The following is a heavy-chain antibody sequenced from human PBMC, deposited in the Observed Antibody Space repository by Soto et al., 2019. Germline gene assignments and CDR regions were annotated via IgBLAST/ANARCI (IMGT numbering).Heavy chain of an antibody. CDR3: ARLGSGTTVLGWFDP. V-gene: IGHV4-39*07. D-gene: IGHD1-1*01. J-gene: IGHJ5*02. Sequence: PSETLSLTCTVSGGSISSSSYYWGWIRQPPGKGLEWIGSIYYSGSTNYNPSLKSRVTISVDTSKNQFSLKLSSVTAADTAVYYCARLGSGTTVLGWFDPWGQGTLVTVSS. CDR1: GGSISSSSYY. CDR2: IYYSGST.